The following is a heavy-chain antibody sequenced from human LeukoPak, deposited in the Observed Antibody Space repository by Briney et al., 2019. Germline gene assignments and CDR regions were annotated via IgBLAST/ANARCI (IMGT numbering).Heavy chain of an antibody. D-gene: IGHD3-3*02. CDR2: ISSSSSYI. V-gene: IGHV3-21*01. Sequence: GGSLRLSCAASGFTFSSYSMSWVRQAPGKGLEWVSSISSSSSYIYYADSVKGRFTISRDNAKNSLYLQMNSLRAEDTAVYYCARDPSIFGVVTPPHFDYWGQGTLVTVSS. CDR1: GFTFSSYS. CDR3: ARDPSIFGVVTPPHFDY. J-gene: IGHJ4*02.